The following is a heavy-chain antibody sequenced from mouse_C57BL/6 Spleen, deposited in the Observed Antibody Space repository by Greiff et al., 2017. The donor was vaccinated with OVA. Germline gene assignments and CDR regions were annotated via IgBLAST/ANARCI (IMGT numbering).Heavy chain of an antibody. D-gene: IGHD1-1*01. V-gene: IGHV1-55*01. Sequence: VQLQQPGAELVKPGASVKMSCKASGYTFTSYWITWVKQRPGQGLEWIGDIYPGSGSTNYNEKLKSKATMTVDTSSSTAYMQLSSLTSEDSAVYYCARLGYYGSPYYAMDYWGQGTSVTVSS. CDR3: ARLGYYGSPYYAMDY. CDR1: GYTFTSYW. CDR2: IYPGSGST. J-gene: IGHJ4*01.